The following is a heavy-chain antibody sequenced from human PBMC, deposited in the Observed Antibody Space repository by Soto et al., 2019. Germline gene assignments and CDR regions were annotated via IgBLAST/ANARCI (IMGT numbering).Heavy chain of an antibody. Sequence: QVQLVQSGAEVKKPGASVKVSCKASGYTFTSYAMHWVRQAPGKRREWMGWITAGNGNRKYSQQFQGRFTITRDTYASTAYMELSSLRSEDTAVYYCARGPGGPDGPGDYWGQGTLVTVSS. CDR1: GYTFTSYA. CDR3: ARGPGGPDGPGDY. CDR2: ITAGNGNR. D-gene: IGHD2-15*01. V-gene: IGHV1-3*01. J-gene: IGHJ4*02.